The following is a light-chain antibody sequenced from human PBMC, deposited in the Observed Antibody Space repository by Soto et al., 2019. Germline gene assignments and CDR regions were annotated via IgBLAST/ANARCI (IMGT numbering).Light chain of an antibody. CDR3: QKYNRAPRT. V-gene: IGKV1-27*01. Sequence: DIQMTQSPSSLSASVGDRVTITCRASQGIGNYLAWYQQKPGKVPKRLIYAASTLQSGVPSRFSGSGSGTDFTLTITSLQPEDVATYYCQKYNRAPRTFGQGTKVEIK. CDR1: QGIGNY. CDR2: AAS. J-gene: IGKJ1*01.